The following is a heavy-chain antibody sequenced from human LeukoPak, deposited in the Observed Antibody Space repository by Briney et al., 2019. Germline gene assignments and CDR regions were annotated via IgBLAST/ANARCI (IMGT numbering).Heavy chain of an antibody. CDR2: ISWNSGSI. CDR3: ARDRRLYCSGGSCYSAYNHAFDY. V-gene: IGHV3-9*01. CDR1: GFTFDDYA. Sequence: PGRSLRLSCAASGFTFDDYAMHRVRQAPGKGLEWDSGISWNSGSIGYADSVKGRFTISRDNAKNSLYLQMNSLRAEDTAVYYCARDRRLYCSGGSCYSAYNHAFDYWGQGTLVTVSS. J-gene: IGHJ4*02. D-gene: IGHD2-15*01.